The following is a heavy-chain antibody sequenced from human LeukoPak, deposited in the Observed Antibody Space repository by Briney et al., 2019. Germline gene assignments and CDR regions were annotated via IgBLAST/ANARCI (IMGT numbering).Heavy chain of an antibody. J-gene: IGHJ4*02. D-gene: IGHD6-13*01. CDR2: ISAYNGNT. Sequence: ASVKVSCKASGYTFTSYGISWVRQAPGQGLEWMGWISAYNGNTNYAQKFQGRVTITTDESTSTAYMELSSLRSEDTAVYYCARGHIAAAVDYWGQGTLVTVSS. CDR1: GYTFTSYG. CDR3: ARGHIAAAVDY. V-gene: IGHV1-18*01.